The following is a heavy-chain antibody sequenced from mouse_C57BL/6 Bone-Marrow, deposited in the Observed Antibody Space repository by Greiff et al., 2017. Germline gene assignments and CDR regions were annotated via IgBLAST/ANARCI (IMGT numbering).Heavy chain of an antibody. D-gene: IGHD2-1*01. V-gene: IGHV1-64*01. CDR2: IHPNSGST. J-gene: IGHJ1*03. CDR3: ARTTYYGNFEGYFDV. CDR1: GYTFTSYW. Sequence: VQLQQPGAELVKPGASVKLSCKASGYTFTSYWMHWVKQRPGQGLEWIGMIHPNSGSTNYNEKFKSKATLTVDKSSSTAYMQLSSLTSEDSAVYYCARTTYYGNFEGYFDVWGTGTTVTVSS.